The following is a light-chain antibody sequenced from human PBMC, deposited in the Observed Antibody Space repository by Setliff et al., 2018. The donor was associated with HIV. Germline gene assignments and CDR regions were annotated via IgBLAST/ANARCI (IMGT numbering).Light chain of an antibody. CDR2: GNS. CDR1: NSNIGAGYD. CDR3: QSYDSSLSGSWV. Sequence: QSVLTQPPSVSGAPGQRVAISCTGSNSNIGAGYDVHWYQQLPGTAPKLLIYGNSIRPSGVPDRFSGSKSGTSASLAITGLQAEDEADYYCQSYDSSLSGSWVFGGGTKVTVL. V-gene: IGLV1-40*01. J-gene: IGLJ3*02.